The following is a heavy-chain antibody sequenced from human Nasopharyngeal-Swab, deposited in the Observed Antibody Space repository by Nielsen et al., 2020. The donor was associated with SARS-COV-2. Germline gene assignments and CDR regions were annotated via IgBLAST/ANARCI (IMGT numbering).Heavy chain of an antibody. CDR3: AREVVTDGYSSSWYYYYGMDV. CDR2: IYYSGST. D-gene: IGHD6-13*01. Sequence: SETLSLTCTVPGGSISSSSYYWGWIRQPPGKGLEWIGSIYYSGSTYYNPSLKSRVTISVDTSKNQFSLKLSSVTAADTAVYYCAREVVTDGYSSSWYYYYGMDVWGQGNPGHRLL. CDR1: GGSISSSSYY. J-gene: IGHJ6*02. V-gene: IGHV4-39*07.